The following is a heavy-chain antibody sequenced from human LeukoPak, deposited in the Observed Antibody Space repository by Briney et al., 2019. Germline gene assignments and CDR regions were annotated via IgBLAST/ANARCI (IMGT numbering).Heavy chain of an antibody. J-gene: IGHJ4*02. CDR2: IYYSGST. CDR1: GGSISSSSYY. D-gene: IGHD4-17*01. V-gene: IGHV4-39*01. CDR3: ARLGLDDYGDYGGDY. Sequence: PSETLSLTCTVSGGSISSSSYYWGWIRQPPGKGLEWIGSIYYSGSTYYNPSLKSRVTISVDTSKNQFSLKLSSVTAADTAVYYCARLGLDDYGDYGGDYWGQGTLVTVSS.